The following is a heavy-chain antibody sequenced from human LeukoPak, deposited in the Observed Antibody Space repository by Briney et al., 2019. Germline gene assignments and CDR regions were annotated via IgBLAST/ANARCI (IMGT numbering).Heavy chain of an antibody. D-gene: IGHD6-13*01. Sequence: SETLSLTCTVSGGSISSYYWSWIRQPPGKGLEWIGYIYYSGTTNYNPSLKSRVTISVDTSKNQFSLKLSSVTAADTAVYYCARRRSSWSATFDYWGQGTLVTVSS. CDR2: IYYSGTT. J-gene: IGHJ4*02. V-gene: IGHV4-59*12. CDR3: ARRRSSWSATFDY. CDR1: GGSISSYY.